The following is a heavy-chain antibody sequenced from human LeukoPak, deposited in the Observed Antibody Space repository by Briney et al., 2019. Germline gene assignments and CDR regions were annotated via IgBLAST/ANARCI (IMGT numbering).Heavy chain of an antibody. CDR3: ARSSNLGCFGKDHFDY. V-gene: IGHV4-4*07. Sequence: PSETLSLTCTVSGGSINNYYWSWIRQPAGKGLEWIGLIYSSGSTSYNPSLKSRVTMSVDTSKKQFSLRLRSVTAADTAVYYCARSSNLGCFGKDHFDYWGQGTLVTVSS. D-gene: IGHD3-10*01. CDR2: IYSSGST. CDR1: GGSINNYY. J-gene: IGHJ4*02.